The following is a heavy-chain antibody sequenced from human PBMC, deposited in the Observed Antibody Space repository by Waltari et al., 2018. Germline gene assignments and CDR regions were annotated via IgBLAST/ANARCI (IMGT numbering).Heavy chain of an antibody. V-gene: IGHV1-69*13. CDR2: IIPILGTA. D-gene: IGHD3-10*01. Sequence: QVQLVQSGAEVKKPGSSVKVSCKASGGTFSSYAISWVRQAPGQGLEWMGGIIPILGTANYAQKFQGRVTITADESTSTAYMELSSLRSEDTAVYYCARLITMVQGVIEYDAFDIWGQGTMVTVSS. J-gene: IGHJ3*02. CDR3: ARLITMVQGVIEYDAFDI. CDR1: GGTFSSYA.